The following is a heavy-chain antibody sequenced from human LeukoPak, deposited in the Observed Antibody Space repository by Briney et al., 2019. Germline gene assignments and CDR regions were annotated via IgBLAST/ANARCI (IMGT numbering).Heavy chain of an antibody. CDR3: ARRVGSGWPVQH. D-gene: IGHD6-19*01. Sequence: GASVKVSCKASGYTFSSYDINWVRQATGQGLEWMGWMNPNSGNTGYARKFQGRLNMTRNTSISTAYMELSSLRSDDTAVYYCARRVGSGWPVQHWGQGTLVTVSS. CDR1: GYTFSSYD. V-gene: IGHV1-8*01. CDR2: MNPNSGNT. J-gene: IGHJ1*01.